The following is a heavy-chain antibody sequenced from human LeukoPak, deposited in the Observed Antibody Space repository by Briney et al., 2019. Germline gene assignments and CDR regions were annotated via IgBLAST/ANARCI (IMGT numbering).Heavy chain of an antibody. D-gene: IGHD5-18*01. V-gene: IGHV4-61*02. CDR2: IYTSGST. CDR1: GGSISSGSYY. Sequence: SETLSLTCTVSGGSISSGSYYWSWIRQPAGKGLEWIGRIYTSGSTNYNPSLKSRVTISVDTSKNQFSLKLSSVTAADTAVYYCARRRRGTDTAMVPPGYYYYMDVWGKGTTVTVSS. J-gene: IGHJ6*03. CDR3: ARRRRGTDTAMVPPGYYYYMDV.